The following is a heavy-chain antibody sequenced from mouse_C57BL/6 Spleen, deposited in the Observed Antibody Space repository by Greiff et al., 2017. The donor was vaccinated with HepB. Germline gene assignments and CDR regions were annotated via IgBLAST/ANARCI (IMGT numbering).Heavy chain of an antibody. V-gene: IGHV1-82*01. CDR2: IYPGDGDT. CDR1: GYAFSSSW. CDR3: ARGRVREAMDY. J-gene: IGHJ4*01. Sequence: LEESGPELVKPGASVKISCKASGYAFSSSWMNWVKQRPGKGLEWIGRIYPGDGDTNYNGKFKGKATLTADKSSSTAYMQLSSLTSEDSAVYFCARGRVREAMDYWGQGTSVTVSS.